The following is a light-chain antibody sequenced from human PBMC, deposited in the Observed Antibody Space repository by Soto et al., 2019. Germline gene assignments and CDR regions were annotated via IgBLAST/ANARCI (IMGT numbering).Light chain of an antibody. J-gene: IGKJ2*01. CDR2: DAS. CDR3: QQYDNLPRT. Sequence: DLQMTRSPSSLSASVGDRVTITCQASQDIGKSLNWFQQKPGKAPKLLIYDASDLQTGVPSRFSGSGSGTDFTLTISSLQPEDIATYYCQQYDNLPRTFGQGTKLEI. CDR1: QDIGKS. V-gene: IGKV1-33*01.